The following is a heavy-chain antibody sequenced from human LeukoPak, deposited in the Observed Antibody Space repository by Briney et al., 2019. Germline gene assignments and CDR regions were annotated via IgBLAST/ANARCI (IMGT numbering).Heavy chain of an antibody. D-gene: IGHD6-19*01. V-gene: IGHV1-69*05. CDR3: ARSHSGWYQLGDY. CDR1: GGTFSSYA. CDR2: IIPIFGTA. Sequence: SVKVSCKASGGTFSSYAISWVRQAPGQGLEWMGGIIPIFGTANYAQKFQGRVTITTDESTSTAYMELSSLRSEDTAVYYCARSHSGWYQLGDYWGQGTLVTVSS. J-gene: IGHJ4*02.